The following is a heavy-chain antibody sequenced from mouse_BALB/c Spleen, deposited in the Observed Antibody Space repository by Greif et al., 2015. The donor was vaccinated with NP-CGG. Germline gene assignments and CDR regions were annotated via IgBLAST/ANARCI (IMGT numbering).Heavy chain of an antibody. J-gene: IGHJ4*01. Sequence: EVKLEESGGGLVKPGGSLKLSCAASGFTFSDYYMYWVRQTPEKRLEWVATISDGGSYTYYPDSVKGRFTISRDNAKNNLYLQMSSLKSEDTAMYYCARDDRPMDYWGQGTSVTVSS. CDR3: ARDDRPMDY. V-gene: IGHV5-4*02. CDR2: ISDGGSYT. D-gene: IGHD2-14*01. CDR1: GFTFSDYY.